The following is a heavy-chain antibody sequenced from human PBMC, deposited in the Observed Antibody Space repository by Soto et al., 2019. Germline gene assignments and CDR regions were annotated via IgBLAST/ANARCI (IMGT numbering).Heavy chain of an antibody. V-gene: IGHV4-38-2*01. D-gene: IGHD4-4*01. CDR1: GYSISSGYY. CDR3: ARRDYRAYYGMDV. Sequence: SETLSLTCAVSGYSISSGYYWGWIRQPPGKGLEWIGSIYHSGSTYYNPSLKSRVTISVDTSKNQFSLKLSSVTAADTAVYYCARRDYRAYYGMDVWGQGTTGTSP. J-gene: IGHJ6*02. CDR2: IYHSGST.